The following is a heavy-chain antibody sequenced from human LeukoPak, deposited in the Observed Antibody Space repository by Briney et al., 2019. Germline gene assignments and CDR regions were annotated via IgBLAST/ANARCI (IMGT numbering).Heavy chain of an antibody. CDR2: ISWNSGSI. Sequence: GRSLRLSCAASGFTFDDYAMHWVRQAPGKGLEWVSGISWNSGSIGYADSVKGRFTISRDNAKNSLYLQMNSLRAEDTVLYYCAKGETYYDFWSGYYRGIAYYYYGMDVWGQGTTVTVSS. CDR3: AKGETYYDFWSGYYRGIAYYYYGMDV. D-gene: IGHD3-3*01. CDR1: GFTFDDYA. J-gene: IGHJ6*02. V-gene: IGHV3-9*01.